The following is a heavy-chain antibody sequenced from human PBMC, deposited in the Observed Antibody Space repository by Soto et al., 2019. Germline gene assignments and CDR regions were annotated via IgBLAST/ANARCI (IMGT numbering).Heavy chain of an antibody. CDR1: GFTFSSYS. J-gene: IGHJ4*02. D-gene: IGHD6-13*01. V-gene: IGHV3-21*01. CDR3: ARIPRGKQQLVLGY. Sequence: EVQLVESGGGLVKPGGSLRLSCAASGFTFSSYSMNWVRQAPGKGLEWVSSISSSSSYIYYADSVKGRFTISRDNAKNSLYLQINSLRAEDTAVYYCARIPRGKQQLVLGYWGQGTLVTVSS. CDR2: ISSSSSYI.